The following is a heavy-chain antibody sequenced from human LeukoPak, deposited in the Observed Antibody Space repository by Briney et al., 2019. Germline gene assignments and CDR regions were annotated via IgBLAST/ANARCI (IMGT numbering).Heavy chain of an antibody. V-gene: IGHV4-31*03. CDR3: ARADIVVVPAAPYFLN. D-gene: IGHD2-2*01. Sequence: SQTLALTCTVSGGSISSGGYYWSWIRQHPGKGLEWIGYIYYSGSTYYNPSLKSRVTISVDTSKNQFSLKLSSVTAADTAVYYCARADIVVVPAAPYFLNWGQGTLVTVSS. CDR2: IYYSGST. CDR1: GGSISSGGYY. J-gene: IGHJ4*02.